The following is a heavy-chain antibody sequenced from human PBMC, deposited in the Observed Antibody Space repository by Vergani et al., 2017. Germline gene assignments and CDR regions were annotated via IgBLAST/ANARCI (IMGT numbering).Heavy chain of an antibody. CDR2: ISYDGSNK. CDR1: GFTFSSYG. Sequence: QVQLVESGGGVVQPGRSLRLSCAASGFTFSSYGMHWVRQAPGKGLEWVAVISYDGSNKYYADSVKGRFTISRDNSKNTLYLQMNSLRAEDTAVYYCAKDAFLYYYGSGKDYYYGMDVWGQGTTVTVSS. CDR3: AKDAFLYYYGSGKDYYYGMDV. V-gene: IGHV3-30*18. D-gene: IGHD3-10*01. J-gene: IGHJ6*02.